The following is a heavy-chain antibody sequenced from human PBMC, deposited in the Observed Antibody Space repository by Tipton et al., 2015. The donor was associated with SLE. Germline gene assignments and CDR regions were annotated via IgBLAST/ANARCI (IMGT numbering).Heavy chain of an antibody. Sequence: TLSLTCAVSGYSISSCYFWGWIRQPPGKGPEWIGAIDHSGTTYYNPSLKSRVHISLDTSKNHFSLGLTSVTAADAAVYSCARSRESVNSAAFEIWGQGTMVTVSS. CDR3: ARSRESVNSAAFEI. V-gene: IGHV4-38-2*01. CDR2: IDHSGTT. CDR1: GYSISSCYF. J-gene: IGHJ3*02. D-gene: IGHD4-23*01.